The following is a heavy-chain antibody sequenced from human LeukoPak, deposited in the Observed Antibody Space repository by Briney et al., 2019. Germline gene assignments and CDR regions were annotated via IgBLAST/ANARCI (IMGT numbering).Heavy chain of an antibody. CDR2: INHSGST. D-gene: IGHD2-15*01. J-gene: IGHJ4*02. V-gene: IGHV4-34*01. CDR3: ARGLWSCSDYYFDY. Sequence: SETLSLTCAVYGGSFSGYYWSWIRQPPGKGLEWIGEINHSGSTNYNPSLKSRVTISVDTSKNQFSLKLSSVTAADTAVYYCARGLWSCSDYYFDYWGQGTLVTVSS. CDR1: GGSFSGYY.